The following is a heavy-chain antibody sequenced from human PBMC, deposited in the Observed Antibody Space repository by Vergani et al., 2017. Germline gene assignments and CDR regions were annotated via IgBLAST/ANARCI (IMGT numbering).Heavy chain of an antibody. J-gene: IGHJ5*02. CDR1: GFTFRSYG. Sequence: QVQLVDSGGGVVQPGGSLRLSCAASGFTFRSYGMHWVRQAPGKGLEWVATIRYDGNNKYYADSVKGRFTISRDNSKNTLYLQMNSLRFEDTAVYYCTKDIISGSWSGGNWCDPWGQGTLVTVSS. CDR2: IRYDGNNK. D-gene: IGHD3-3*02. V-gene: IGHV3-30*02. CDR3: TKDIISGSWSGGNWCDP.